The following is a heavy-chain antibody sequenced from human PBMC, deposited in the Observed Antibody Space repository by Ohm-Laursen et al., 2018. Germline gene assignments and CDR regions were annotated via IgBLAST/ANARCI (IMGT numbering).Heavy chain of an antibody. CDR3: ARGADILTGYYEDYFDY. D-gene: IGHD3-9*01. CDR1: GFTFSDYY. CDR2: ISSSGSTI. Sequence: SLRLSCTASGFTFSDYYMSWIRQAPGKGLEWVSYISSSGSTIYYADSVKGRFTISRDNAKNSLYLQMNSLRAEDTAVYYCARGADILTGYYEDYFDYWGQGTLVTVSS. V-gene: IGHV3-11*01. J-gene: IGHJ4*01.